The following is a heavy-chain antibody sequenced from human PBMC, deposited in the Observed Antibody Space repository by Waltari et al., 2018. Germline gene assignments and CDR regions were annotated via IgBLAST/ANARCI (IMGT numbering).Heavy chain of an antibody. Sequence: QVQLQESGPGLVKPSQTLSLTCTVSGGSISSGSYYWSWIRQPAGKGLEWIGRIYTSGSTNYNPSLKSRVTISVDTSKNQFSLKLSSVTAADTAVYYCAREEVRDMYYYDSSGENWFDPWGQGTLVTVSS. CDR2: IYTSGST. D-gene: IGHD3-22*01. J-gene: IGHJ5*02. V-gene: IGHV4-61*02. CDR3: AREEVRDMYYYDSSGENWFDP. CDR1: GGSISSGSYY.